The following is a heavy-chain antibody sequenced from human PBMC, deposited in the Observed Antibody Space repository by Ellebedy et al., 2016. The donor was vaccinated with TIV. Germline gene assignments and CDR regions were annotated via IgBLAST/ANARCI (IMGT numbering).Heavy chain of an antibody. V-gene: IGHV1-69*13. Sequence: AASVKVSCKASRGTFSSYALSWVRQAPGQGLEWMGGIIPIFGTANYAQKFQGRVTITADASTSTAYMELSSLSSEDTAVYYCARDYDNYDSSGYYFGYWGQGTLVTVSS. J-gene: IGHJ4*02. CDR3: ARDYDNYDSSGYYFGY. CDR1: RGTFSSYA. D-gene: IGHD3-22*01. CDR2: IIPIFGTA.